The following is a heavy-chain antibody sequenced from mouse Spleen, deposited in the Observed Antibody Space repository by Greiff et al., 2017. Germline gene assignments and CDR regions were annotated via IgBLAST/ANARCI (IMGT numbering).Heavy chain of an antibody. D-gene: IGHD4-1*01. CDR3: ARQLPGTRGYFDY. V-gene: IGHV1-4*01. CDR2: INPSSGYT. Sequence: VQLQESGAELARPGASVKMSCKASGYTFTSYTMHWVKQRPGQGLEWIGYINPSSGYTKYNQKFKDKATLTADKSSSTAYMQLSSLTSEDSAVYYCARQLPGTRGYFDYWGQGTTLTVSS. CDR1: GYTFTSYT. J-gene: IGHJ2*01.